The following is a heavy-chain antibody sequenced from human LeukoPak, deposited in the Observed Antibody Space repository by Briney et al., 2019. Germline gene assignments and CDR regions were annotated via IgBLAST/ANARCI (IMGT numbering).Heavy chain of an antibody. CDR1: GGSISSGSYY. D-gene: IGHD6-13*01. CDR2: IYTSGST. CDR3: ASSIAVAGEY. Sequence: SETLSLTCTVSGGSISSGSYYWSWIRQPAGKGLEWIGRIYTSGSTNYNPSPKSRVTISVDTSKNQFSLKLSSVTAADTAVYYCASSIAVAGEYWGQGTLVTVSS. J-gene: IGHJ4*02. V-gene: IGHV4-61*02.